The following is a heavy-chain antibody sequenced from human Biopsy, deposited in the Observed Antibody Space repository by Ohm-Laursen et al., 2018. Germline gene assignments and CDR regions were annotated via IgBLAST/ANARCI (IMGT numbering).Heavy chain of an antibody. J-gene: IGHJ6*02. CDR1: GYTFAGYY. CDR2: INPNSGNA. CDR3: ARAPAYPSIDGYYGLDL. Sequence: ASVKVSCKASGYTFAGYYLHWVRQAPGHGLEWMGRINPNSGNANYAQSFQGRLTVTRDTSISTAYMELTSLTFDDTAIYYCARAPAYPSIDGYYGLDLWGQGTTVIVSS. V-gene: IGHV1-2*06. D-gene: IGHD3-9*01.